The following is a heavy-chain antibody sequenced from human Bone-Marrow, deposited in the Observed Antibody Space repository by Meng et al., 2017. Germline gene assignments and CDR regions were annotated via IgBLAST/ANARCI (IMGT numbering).Heavy chain of an antibody. CDR2: INHSGST. V-gene: IGHV4-34*01. CDR1: GGSFSGFY. CDR3: ASFPPPGKQWLVTDY. Sequence: QVQLRQWGAGLLKPSETLSLTCAVYGGSFSGFYWNWFRQPPGKGLEWIAEINHSGSTNINPSLKSRVTILADTSKNQFSLKVRSVTAADTAVYYCASFPPPGKQWLVTDYWGQGTLVTVSS. D-gene: IGHD6-19*01. J-gene: IGHJ4*02.